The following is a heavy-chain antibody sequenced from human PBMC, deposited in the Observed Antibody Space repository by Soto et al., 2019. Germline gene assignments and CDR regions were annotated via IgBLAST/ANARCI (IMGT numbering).Heavy chain of an antibody. V-gene: IGHV3-23*01. CDR2: ISGSGGST. CDR1: GFTFSSYA. CDR3: AKGWRVVTAVLGYGLDV. Sequence: EVQLLESGGGLVQPGGSLRLSCAASGFTFSSYAMSWVRQAPGKGLEWVSAISGSGGSTYYADSVKGRLTISRDNSKNPLHLHMNSLRAEDTAVYYCAKGWRVVTAVLGYGLDVWGQGTTVTVSS. D-gene: IGHD2-21*02. J-gene: IGHJ6*02.